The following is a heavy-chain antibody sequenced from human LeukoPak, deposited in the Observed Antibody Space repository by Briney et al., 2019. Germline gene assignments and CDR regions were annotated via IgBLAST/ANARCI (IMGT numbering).Heavy chain of an antibody. D-gene: IGHD6-13*01. CDR1: GYTLTELS. J-gene: IGHJ4*02. Sequence: GASVKVSCKVSGYTLTELSMHWVRQAPGKGLEWMGGFDPEDGETIYAQKFQGRVTMTEDTSTDTAYMELSSLRSEDTAVYYCATAFPSSSSWYETDYWGQGTLVTVSS. CDR3: ATAFPSSSSWYETDY. V-gene: IGHV1-24*01. CDR2: FDPEDGET.